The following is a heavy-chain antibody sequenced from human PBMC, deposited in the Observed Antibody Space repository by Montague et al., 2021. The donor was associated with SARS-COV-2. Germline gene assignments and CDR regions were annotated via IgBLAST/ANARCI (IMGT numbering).Heavy chain of an antibody. CDR3: ARGRGLYYESSGGLYYMDV. D-gene: IGHD3-22*01. CDR2: VNHSEST. Sequence: SETLSLTCAASGGSLSGFYWSWVRQSPGKGLEWIGDVNHSESTNYNPSLKGRVTISVDRSKNQFSLRLRSVTAADTAVYYCARGRGLYYESSGGLYYMDVWGEGTTVTVAS. V-gene: IGHV4-34*01. CDR1: GGSLSGFY. J-gene: IGHJ6*03.